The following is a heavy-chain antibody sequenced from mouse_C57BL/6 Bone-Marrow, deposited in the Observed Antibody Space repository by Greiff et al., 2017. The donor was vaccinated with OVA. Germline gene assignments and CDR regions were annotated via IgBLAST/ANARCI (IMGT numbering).Heavy chain of an antibody. CDR1: GFSLSTFGMG. CDR3: ARPIYYPCYYAMDY. Sequence: QVTLKVSGPGILQPSQTLSLTCSFSGFSLSTFGMGVGWLRQPSGKGLEWLAHIWWDDDKYYNPALKSRLTISKDTSKNQVFLKIANVDTADTATYYCARPIYYPCYYAMDYWGQGTSVTVSS. D-gene: IGHD2-1*01. CDR2: IWWDDDK. J-gene: IGHJ4*01. V-gene: IGHV8-8*01.